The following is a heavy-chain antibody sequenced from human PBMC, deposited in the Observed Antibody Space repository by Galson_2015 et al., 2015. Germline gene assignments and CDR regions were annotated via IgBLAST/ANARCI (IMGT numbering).Heavy chain of an antibody. D-gene: IGHD2-2*02. CDR3: ARDLWEVVPAAIGWFDP. V-gene: IGHV7-4-1*02. CDR1: GYTFSTHA. J-gene: IGHJ5*02. CDR2: INTKTGHP. Sequence: SVKVSCKASGYTFSTHAMNWVRQAPGQGLEWMGWINTKTGHPTYAQGPTGRFVFSLDTSVSTAYLQISSLKAEDTAVYYCARDLWEVVPAAIGWFDPWGQGTLVTVSS.